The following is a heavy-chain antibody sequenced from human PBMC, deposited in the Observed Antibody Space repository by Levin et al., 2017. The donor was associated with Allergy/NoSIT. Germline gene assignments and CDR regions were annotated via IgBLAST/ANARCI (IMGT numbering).Heavy chain of an antibody. J-gene: IGHJ6*03. CDR1: GGTFSSYA. Sequence: SVKVSCKASGGTFSSYAISWVRQAPGQGLEWMGGIIPIFGTANYAQKFQGRVTITADESTSTAYMELSSLRSEDTAVYYCARVVTDKIVVVPAAMYYYDYMDVWGKGTTVTVSS. CDR2: IIPIFGTA. D-gene: IGHD2-2*01. CDR3: ARVVTDKIVVVPAAMYYYDYMDV. V-gene: IGHV1-69*13.